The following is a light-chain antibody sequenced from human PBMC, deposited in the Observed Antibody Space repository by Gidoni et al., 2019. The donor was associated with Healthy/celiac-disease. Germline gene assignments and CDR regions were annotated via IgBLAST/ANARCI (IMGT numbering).Light chain of an antibody. CDR3: QQYGSSLWT. J-gene: IGKJ1*01. CDR2: GAS. Sequence: ETVLTQSPGPLALSPGERATLSCRASQSVSSSYLAWYQQKPGQAPRLLIYGASSRATGIPDRVSGSGSGTDFTLTISRLEPEDFAVYYCQQYGSSLWTFGQGTKVEIK. CDR1: QSVSSSY. V-gene: IGKV3-20*01.